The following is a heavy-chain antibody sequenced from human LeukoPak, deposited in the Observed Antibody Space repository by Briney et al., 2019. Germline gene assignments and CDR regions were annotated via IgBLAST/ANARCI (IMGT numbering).Heavy chain of an antibody. CDR2: ISGSGGST. J-gene: IGHJ4*02. Sequence: GGSLRLSCAASGFTFSSYGMSWVRQAPGKGLEWASAISGSGGSTYYADSVKGRFTISRDNSKNTLYLQMNSLRAEDTAVYYCAKDGYSSGWYMGYYFDYWGQGTLVTVSS. V-gene: IGHV3-23*01. CDR1: GFTFSSYG. CDR3: AKDGYSSGWYMGYYFDY. D-gene: IGHD6-19*01.